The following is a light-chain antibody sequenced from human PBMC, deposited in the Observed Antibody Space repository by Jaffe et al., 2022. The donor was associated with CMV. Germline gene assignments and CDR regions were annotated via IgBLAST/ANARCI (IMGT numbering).Light chain of an antibody. J-gene: IGKJ2*01. V-gene: IGKV1-27*01. Sequence: DIQMTQSPSSLSASVGDRVTITCRASQGISNYLAWYQQKPGKLPQLLIYAASTLQSGVPSRFSGGGSGTDFTLTINSLQPEDVATYYCQYYSSAPPYPFGQGTKLEIK. CDR3: QYYSSAPPYP. CDR2: AAS. CDR1: QGISNY.